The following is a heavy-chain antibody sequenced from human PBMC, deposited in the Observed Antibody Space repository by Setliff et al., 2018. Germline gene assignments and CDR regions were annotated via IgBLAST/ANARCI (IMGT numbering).Heavy chain of an antibody. D-gene: IGHD2-15*01. CDR1: GYSISSGYY. CDR3: ARGADTVVAPYDAFDI. CDR2: IYHSGST. Sequence: SETLSLTCAVPGYSISSGYYWGWIRQPPGKGLEWIGSIYHSGSTYYNPSLKSRVTISVDTSKNQFSLKLSSVTAADTAVYYCARGADTVVAPYDAFDIWGQGTMVTVSS. J-gene: IGHJ3*02. V-gene: IGHV4-38-2*01.